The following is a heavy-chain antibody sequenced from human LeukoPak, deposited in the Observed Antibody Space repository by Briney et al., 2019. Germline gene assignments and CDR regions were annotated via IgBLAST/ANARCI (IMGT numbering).Heavy chain of an antibody. V-gene: IGHV3-23*01. Sequence: GGSLRLSCGASGFIFSKYAMSWVRQAPGKGLEWVSAISGSGVYTYYADSVKGRFTISRDNSKNTLYLQMNSLRAEDTAVYYCAKYRLGDYWGQGTLVTVSS. CDR3: AKYRLGDY. J-gene: IGHJ4*02. CDR1: GFIFSKYA. D-gene: IGHD3-16*02. CDR2: ISGSGVYT.